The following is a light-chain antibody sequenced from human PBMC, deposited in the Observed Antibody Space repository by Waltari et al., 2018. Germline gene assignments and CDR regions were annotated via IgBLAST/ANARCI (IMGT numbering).Light chain of an antibody. CDR1: TSDIGGNT. Sequence: QPVLTQPPSASGTPGQRVTISCSGSTSDIGGNTVVWYQQLPGTAPKLLIHSNDQRPSGVPDRFSGFKSGTSASLAISGLQSEDEGEYFCAAWDDSLTYVFGTGTKVTVL. CDR2: SND. CDR3: AAWDDSLTYV. J-gene: IGLJ1*01. V-gene: IGLV1-44*01.